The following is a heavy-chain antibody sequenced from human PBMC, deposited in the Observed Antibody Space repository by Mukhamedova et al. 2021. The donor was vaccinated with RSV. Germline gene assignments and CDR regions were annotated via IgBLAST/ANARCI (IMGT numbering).Heavy chain of an antibody. CDR2: IKEDGSDK. Sequence: GAKIKEDGSDKNFVDSVKGRFTISRGNAKNSLYLQMNSLRAEDTAVYYCARGGYYYEAWGQGTLVTVSS. D-gene: IGHD2/OR15-2a*01. V-gene: IGHV3-7*03. CDR3: ARGGYYYEA. J-gene: IGHJ4*02.